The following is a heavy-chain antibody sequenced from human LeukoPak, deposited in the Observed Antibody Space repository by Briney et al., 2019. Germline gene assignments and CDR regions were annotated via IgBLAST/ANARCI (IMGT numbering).Heavy chain of an antibody. J-gene: IGHJ3*02. CDR2: IYTSGST. D-gene: IGHD1-26*01. Sequence: SETLSLTCTVSSGSISSYYWSWVRQPAGKGLEWIGRIYTSGSTNYNPSLKSRVTMSVDTSKNQFSLKLSSVTAADTAVYYCARDRYSGSYYVLDDAFDIWGQGTMVTVSS. CDR3: ARDRYSGSYYVLDDAFDI. CDR1: SGSISSYY. V-gene: IGHV4-4*07.